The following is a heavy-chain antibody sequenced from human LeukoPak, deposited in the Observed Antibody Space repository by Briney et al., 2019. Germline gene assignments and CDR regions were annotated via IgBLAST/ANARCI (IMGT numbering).Heavy chain of an antibody. D-gene: IGHD2-21*02. CDR3: ARTEYCGGDCYLDNWFDP. J-gene: IGHJ5*02. V-gene: IGHV4-31*03. Sequence: PSETLSLTCTVSGGSISSGGYYWSWIRQHPGKGLEWIGYIYYSGSTYYNPSLKSRVTISVDTSKNQFSLKLSSVTAADTAVYYCARTEYCGGDCYLDNWFDPWGQGTLVTVSS. CDR1: GGSISSGGYY. CDR2: IYYSGST.